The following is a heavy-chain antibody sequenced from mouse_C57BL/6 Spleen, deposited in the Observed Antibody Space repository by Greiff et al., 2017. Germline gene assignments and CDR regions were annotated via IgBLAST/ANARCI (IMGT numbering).Heavy chain of an antibody. CDR1: GYSITSGYY. D-gene: IGHD2-2*01. CDR2: ISYDGSN. Sequence: VQLKESGPGLVKPSQSLSLTCSVTGYSITSGYYWNWIRQFPGNKLEWMGYISYDGSNNYNPSLKNRISITRDTSKNQFFLKLNSVTTEDTATYYCAREYGSSAWVAYWGQGTLVTVSA. V-gene: IGHV3-6*01. CDR3: AREYGSSAWVAY. J-gene: IGHJ3*01.